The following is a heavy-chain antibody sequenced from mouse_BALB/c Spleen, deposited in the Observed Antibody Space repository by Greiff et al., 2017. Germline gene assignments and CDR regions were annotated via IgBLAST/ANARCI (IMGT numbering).Heavy chain of an antibody. J-gene: IGHJ4*01. Sequence: EVQVVESGGGLVQPGGSRKLSCAASGFTFSSFGMHWVRQAPEKGLEWVAYISSGSSTIYYADTVKGRFTISRDNPKNTLFLQMTSLRSEDTAMYYCARSYYGYDYAMDYWGQGTSVTVSS. D-gene: IGHD2-9*01. CDR2: ISSGSSTI. V-gene: IGHV5-17*02. CDR1: GFTFSSFG. CDR3: ARSYYGYDYAMDY.